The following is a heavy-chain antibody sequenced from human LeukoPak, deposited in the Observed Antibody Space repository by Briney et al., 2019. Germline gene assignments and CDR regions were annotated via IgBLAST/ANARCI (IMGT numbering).Heavy chain of an antibody. CDR2: SRNKANTYTT. V-gene: IGHV3-72*01. Sequence: GSLRLSCAASGFTFSDHYMDWVRQAPGKGLEWVGRSRNKANTYTTEYAASVKGRFIISRDDSKNSLYLQMNSLKTEDTAMYYCARGLYDSSAYYLDCWGQGTLVTVSS. CDR3: ARGLYDSSAYYLDC. CDR1: GFTFSDHY. J-gene: IGHJ4*02. D-gene: IGHD3-22*01.